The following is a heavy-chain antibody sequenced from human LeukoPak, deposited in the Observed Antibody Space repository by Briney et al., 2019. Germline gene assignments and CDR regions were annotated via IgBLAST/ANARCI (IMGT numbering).Heavy chain of an antibody. V-gene: IGHV4-59*01. Sequence: SETLSLTCTVSGGSISSYYWSWIRQPPGKGLEWIGYIYYSGSTNYNPSLKSRVTISVDTSKNQFSLKLSPATAADTAVYYCAREGADAFDIWGQGTMVTVSS. D-gene: IGHD1-26*01. CDR1: GGSISSYY. CDR2: IYYSGST. J-gene: IGHJ3*02. CDR3: AREGADAFDI.